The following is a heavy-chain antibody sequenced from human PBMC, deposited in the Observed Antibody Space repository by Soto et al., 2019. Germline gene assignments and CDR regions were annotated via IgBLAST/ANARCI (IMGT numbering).Heavy chain of an antibody. CDR1: GYTFTSYG. V-gene: IGHV1-18*01. J-gene: IGHJ6*02. D-gene: IGHD1-26*01. CDR3: AWRGGSATPHYYYYYGMDV. Sequence: QVQLVQSGAEVKKPGASVKVSCKASGYTFTSYGISWVRQAPGQGLEWMGWISAYNGNTNYAQKLQGSVTMTTDTSKSTAYMELRSLRSDDTAVYYCAWRGGSATPHYYYYYGMDVWGQGTTVTVSS. CDR2: ISAYNGNT.